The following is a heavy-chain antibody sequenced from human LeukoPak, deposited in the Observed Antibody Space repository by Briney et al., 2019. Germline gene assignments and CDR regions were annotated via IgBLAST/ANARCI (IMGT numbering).Heavy chain of an antibody. Sequence: GGSLRLSCAASGFTFSSYWMSWVRQAPGKGLEWVANIKQDGSEKYYVDSVKGRFTISRDNAKNSLYLQMNSLRAEDTAVYYCAREGMVGIYYFDYWGQGTLVTVSS. D-gene: IGHD3-10*01. V-gene: IGHV3-7*01. CDR1: GFTFSSYW. J-gene: IGHJ4*02. CDR3: AREGMVGIYYFDY. CDR2: IKQDGSEK.